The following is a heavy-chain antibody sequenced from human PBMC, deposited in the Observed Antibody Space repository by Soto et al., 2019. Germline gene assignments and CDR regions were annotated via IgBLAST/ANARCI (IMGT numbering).Heavy chain of an antibody. J-gene: IGHJ4*02. CDR2: ISYSGST. D-gene: IGHD6-19*01. V-gene: IGHV4-61*01. CDR1: GGSVSSRHY. CDR3: TRDYSSGWYGK. Sequence: QVQLQESGPGLAKASETLSLTCTVSGGSVSSRHYWSWIRQPPGKGLEWIGYISYSGSTSYNPSLKSRVNISLDTYKNRFYPTLTSVTAADTAVYYCTRDYSSGWYGKWGQGTLVTVSS.